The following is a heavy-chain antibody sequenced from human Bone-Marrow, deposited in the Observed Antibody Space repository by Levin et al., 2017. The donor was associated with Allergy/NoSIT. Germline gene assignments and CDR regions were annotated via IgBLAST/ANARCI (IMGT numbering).Heavy chain of an antibody. V-gene: IGHV3-23*01. Sequence: GGSLRLSCAASGFTFSSYGMSWVRQAPGKGLDWVSGFSGNSGRAIYADSVKGRFTISRDNSKNTLYLEMNNLRVEDTAVYYCAKDQDSGWLPYFDYWGQGALVTVSS. D-gene: IGHD3-10*01. CDR2: FSGNSGRA. CDR1: GFTFSSYG. CDR3: AKDQDSGWLPYFDY. J-gene: IGHJ4*02.